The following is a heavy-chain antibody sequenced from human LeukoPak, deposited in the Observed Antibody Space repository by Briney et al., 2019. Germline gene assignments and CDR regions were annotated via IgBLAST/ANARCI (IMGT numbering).Heavy chain of an antibody. D-gene: IGHD3-22*01. V-gene: IGHV4-59*01. J-gene: IGHJ5*02. CDR3: ASQSSGYYLGWFDP. Sequence: SETLSLTCTVSGGSISSYYWSWIRQPPGKGLEWIGYIYYSGSTNYNPSLKSRVTISVDTSKNQFSLKLSSVTAADTGVYYCASQSSGYYLGWFDPWGQGTLVTVSS. CDR1: GGSISSYY. CDR2: IYYSGST.